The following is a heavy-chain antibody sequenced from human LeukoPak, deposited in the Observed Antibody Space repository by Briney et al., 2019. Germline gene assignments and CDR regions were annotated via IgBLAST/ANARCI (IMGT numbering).Heavy chain of an antibody. CDR1: GGSISSYY. J-gene: IGHJ4*02. CDR2: IYYSGST. Sequence: SETLSLTCTVSGGSISSYYWSWLRQPPGKGLEWIGYIYYSGSTNYNPSLKSRVTISVDTSKNQFSLKLSSVTAADTAVYYCARAQRAAPFDYWGQGTLVTVSS. V-gene: IGHV4-59*01. D-gene: IGHD6-25*01. CDR3: ARAQRAAPFDY.